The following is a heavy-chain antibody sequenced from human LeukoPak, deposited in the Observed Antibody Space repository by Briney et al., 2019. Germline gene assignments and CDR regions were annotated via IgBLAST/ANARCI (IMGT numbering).Heavy chain of an antibody. D-gene: IGHD2-15*01. J-gene: IGHJ4*02. CDR2: ISVSGGST. CDR3: APYCSGGSCYRY. Sequence: GGSMRLSCVASGLTFSSYAMSWVRQAPGKGLEWDSTISVSGGSTYYADSVKGRFTISRDNSKNTLYLQMNSLRAEDTAVYYCAPYCSGGSCYRYWGQGTLVTVSS. CDR1: GLTFSSYA. V-gene: IGHV3-23*01.